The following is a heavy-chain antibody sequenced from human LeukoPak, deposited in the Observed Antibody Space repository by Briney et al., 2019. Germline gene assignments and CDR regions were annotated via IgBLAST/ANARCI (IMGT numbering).Heavy chain of an antibody. D-gene: IGHD3-16*01. V-gene: IGHV2-5*02. CDR2: IYWDDDK. CDR1: GFSLSTSGVG. J-gene: IGHJ5*02. CDR3: AQNFGSRFDP. Sequence: SGPTLVNPTQTLTLTCTFSGFSLSTSGVGVGWIRQPPGKALEWLALIYWDDDKRYIPSLKSRLTITKDTSKNQVVLTMTDVDPVDTGTYYCAQNFGSRFDPWGHGTLVTVSS.